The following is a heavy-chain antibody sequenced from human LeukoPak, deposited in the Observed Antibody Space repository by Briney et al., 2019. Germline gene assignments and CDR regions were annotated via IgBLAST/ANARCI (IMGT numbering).Heavy chain of an antibody. D-gene: IGHD6-13*01. CDR2: IKQDGSEK. V-gene: IGHV3-7*01. J-gene: IGHJ3*02. CDR3: ARRSSSWYQYAFDI. Sequence: GGSLRLSCAASGFTFSSYWMSWVRQAPGKGLEWVANIKQDGSEKYYVDSVKGRFTISRDNAKNSLYLQMNSLRAEDTAVYYCARRSSSWYQYAFDIWGQGTMVTVSS. CDR1: GFTFSSYW.